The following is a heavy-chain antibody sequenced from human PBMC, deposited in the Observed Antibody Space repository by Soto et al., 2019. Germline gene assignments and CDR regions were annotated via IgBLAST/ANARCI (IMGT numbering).Heavy chain of an antibody. Sequence: QLQLQESGPGLVKPSEPLSLTCTVSGGSITSNAYYWGWIRQPPGKGLEWLGYIYYSGSASYNPSLKSRVTMSVDTSKNQFSLKLSSVTAADTAVYYCARRPKRGSYSWCFDYWGQGTLVTVSS. D-gene: IGHD1-26*01. CDR3: ARRPKRGSYSWCFDY. J-gene: IGHJ4*02. CDR2: IYYSGSA. CDR1: GGSITSNAYY. V-gene: IGHV4-39*01.